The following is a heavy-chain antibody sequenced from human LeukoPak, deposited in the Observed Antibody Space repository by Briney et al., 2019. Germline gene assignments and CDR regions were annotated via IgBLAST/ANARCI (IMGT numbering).Heavy chain of an antibody. V-gene: IGHV1-2*02. CDR2: INPNSGGT. CDR3: ARGGDEYSSSSGYYYYYGMDV. Sequence: ASVKVSCKSSGYTFTGYYMRWVRQAPGQGLDWMGWINPNSGGTNYAQKFQGRVTMTRDTSISTAYMELSRLRSDDTAVYYCARGGDEYSSSSGYYYYYGMDVWGQGTTVTVSS. CDR1: GYTFTGYY. D-gene: IGHD6-6*01. J-gene: IGHJ6*02.